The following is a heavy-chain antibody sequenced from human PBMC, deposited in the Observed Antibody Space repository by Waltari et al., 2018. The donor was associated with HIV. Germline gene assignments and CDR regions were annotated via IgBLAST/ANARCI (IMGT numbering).Heavy chain of an antibody. D-gene: IGHD1-1*01. CDR1: GYFFSSYY. J-gene: IGHJ6*02. CDR3: AKDRQQYSYFGMDV. V-gene: IGHV1-46*01. CDR2: LNPSGGAT. Sequence: QVHLVQSGAEVKKPGASVKVSCKTSGYFFSSYYIHWVRQAPGQGLDWMGVLNPSGGATNYAPKFQGRVTMTTDTSTSTVYMELTNLRSEDTAVYYCAKDRQQYSYFGMDVWGQGTTVTVSS.